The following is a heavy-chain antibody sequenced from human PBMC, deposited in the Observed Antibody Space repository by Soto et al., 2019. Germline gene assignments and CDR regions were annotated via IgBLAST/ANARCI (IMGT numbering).Heavy chain of an antibody. J-gene: IGHJ4*02. CDR3: ARALYDYIWGSYRPFDY. D-gene: IGHD3-16*02. Sequence: VKVSCKASGYTFTSYDINWVRQATGQGLEWMGWMNPNSGNTGYAQKFQGRVTMTRNTSISTAYMELSSLRSEDTAVYYCARALYDYIWGSYRPFDYWGQGTLVTVSS. CDR2: MNPNSGNT. CDR1: GYTFTSYD. V-gene: IGHV1-8*01.